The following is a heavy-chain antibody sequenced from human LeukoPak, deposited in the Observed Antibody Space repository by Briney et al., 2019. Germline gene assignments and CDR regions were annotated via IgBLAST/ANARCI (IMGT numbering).Heavy chain of an antibody. CDR2: FDPEDGET. Sequence: GASVKVSCKASGYIFTGYYMHWVRQAPGKGLEWIGGFDPEDGETIYAQKFQGRVTMTEDTSTDTAYMELSSLRSEDTAVYYCAAVKTYYYDTSGYYFPLNAFDIWGQGTMVTVSS. V-gene: IGHV1-24*01. CDR1: GYIFTGYY. D-gene: IGHD3-22*01. CDR3: AAVKTYYYDTSGYYFPLNAFDI. J-gene: IGHJ3*02.